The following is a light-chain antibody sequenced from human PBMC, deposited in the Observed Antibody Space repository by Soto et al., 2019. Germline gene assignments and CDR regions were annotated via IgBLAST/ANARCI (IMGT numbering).Light chain of an antibody. V-gene: IGKV3-20*01. CDR2: GAS. CDR1: QSVSSSY. Sequence: EIVMTQSPATLSVSPGESDTLSCRASQSVSSSYLAWYQQKPGQAPRLLIYGASSRATGIPDRFSGSGSGTDFTLTISRLEPEDFAVYYCQQYGSSPLTFGQGTRL. CDR3: QQYGSSPLT. J-gene: IGKJ5*01.